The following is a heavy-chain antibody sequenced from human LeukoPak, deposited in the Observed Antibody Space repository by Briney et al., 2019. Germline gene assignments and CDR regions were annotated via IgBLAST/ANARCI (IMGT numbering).Heavy chain of an antibody. Sequence: SETLPLTCTVSGGSIIKDYWDWVRQAPGKGLEWMGYIYYSGSKNYNSSLKIRLTISVDASKNQFSLKLNSVTAADTAVYYCARGAISGYYYYMDVWGKGITVTVSS. CDR3: ARGAISGYYYYMDV. V-gene: IGHV4-59*01. CDR2: IYYSGSK. J-gene: IGHJ6*03. CDR1: GGSIIKDY. D-gene: IGHD5-12*01.